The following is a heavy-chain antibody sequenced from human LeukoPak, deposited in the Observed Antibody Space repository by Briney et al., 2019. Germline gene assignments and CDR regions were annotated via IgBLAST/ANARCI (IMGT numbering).Heavy chain of an antibody. CDR1: GYTFTSYY. D-gene: IGHD3-22*01. CDR2: INPSGGST. Sequence: ASVKVSCKASGYTFTSYYMHWVRQAPGQGLEWMGIINPSGGSTSYAQKFQGRVTMTRDTSTSTVYMELSSLRSEHTAVYYCASSPGGYYDSSGYYRQFGWFDPWGQGTLVTVSS. J-gene: IGHJ5*02. V-gene: IGHV1-46*01. CDR3: ASSPGGYYDSSGYYRQFGWFDP.